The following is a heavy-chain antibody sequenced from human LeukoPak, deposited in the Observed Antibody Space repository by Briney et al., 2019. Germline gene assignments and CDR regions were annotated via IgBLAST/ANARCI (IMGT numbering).Heavy chain of an antibody. CDR2: TSAYNGNT. CDR3: ARDRLQDTAMVDFDY. D-gene: IGHD5-18*01. V-gene: IGHV1-18*01. J-gene: IGHJ4*02. Sequence: ASVKVSCKASGYTFTSYGISWVRQAPGQGLEWMGWTSAYNGNTNYAQKLQGRVTMTTDTSTSTAYMELRSLRSDDTAVYYCARDRLQDTAMVDFDYWGQGTLVTVSS. CDR1: GYTFTSYG.